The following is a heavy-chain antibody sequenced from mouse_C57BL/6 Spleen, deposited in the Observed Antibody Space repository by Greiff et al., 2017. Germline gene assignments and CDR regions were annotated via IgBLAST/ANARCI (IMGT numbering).Heavy chain of an antibody. CDR2: INPSNGGT. Sequence: QVHVKQPGTELVKPGASVKLSCKASGYTFTSYWMHWVKQRPGQGLEWIGNINPSNGGTNYNEKFKSKATLTVDKSSSTAYMQLSSLTSEDSAVYYCAIDYYGSSSFDYWGQGTTLTVSS. V-gene: IGHV1-53*01. CDR3: AIDYYGSSSFDY. CDR1: GYTFTSYW. J-gene: IGHJ2*01. D-gene: IGHD1-1*01.